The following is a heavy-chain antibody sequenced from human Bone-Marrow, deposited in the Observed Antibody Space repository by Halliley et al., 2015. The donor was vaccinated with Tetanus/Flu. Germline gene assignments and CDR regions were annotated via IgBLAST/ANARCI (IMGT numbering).Heavy chain of an antibody. D-gene: IGHD2-15*01. CDR2: VFPAASDI. Sequence: WLGVVFPAASDIKYSPSFQGRVPISADKSISPAYLQWNSLRASDTAIYYCATFEFSSSDFDFWGQGTPVTVSS. V-gene: IGHV5-51*01. CDR3: ATFEFSSSDFDF. J-gene: IGHJ4*02.